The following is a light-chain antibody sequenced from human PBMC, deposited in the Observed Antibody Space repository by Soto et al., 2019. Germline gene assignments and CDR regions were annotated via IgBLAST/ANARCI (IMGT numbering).Light chain of an antibody. J-gene: IGKJ3*01. CDR1: QSVSSTF. CDR3: QQSANTPFT. V-gene: IGKV3-20*01. CDR2: GTS. Sequence: EIVLTQSPGTLSLSPGERASLSCRASQSVSSTFLAWYRQKPGQAPRLLIYGTSSRATGIPDRFSGSGSGTDFTLTISRLEPEDFAVYYCQQSANTPFTFGPGTKVDIK.